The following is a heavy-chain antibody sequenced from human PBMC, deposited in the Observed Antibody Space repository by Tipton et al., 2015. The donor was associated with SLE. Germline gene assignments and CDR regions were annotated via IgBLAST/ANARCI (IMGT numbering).Heavy chain of an antibody. CDR3: ARDGGFGDYGSGSPDAFDI. D-gene: IGHD3-10*01. V-gene: IGHV4-4*07. Sequence: TLSLTCTVSDGSISDYYWTWIRQPAGEGLEWIGRIYASGSTNYNPSLRSRAAMSLDTSRNQFSLKLSSVTAADTAVYYCARDGGFGDYGSGSPDAFDIWGQGTTVTVSS. CDR2: IYASGST. J-gene: IGHJ3*02. CDR1: DGSISDYY.